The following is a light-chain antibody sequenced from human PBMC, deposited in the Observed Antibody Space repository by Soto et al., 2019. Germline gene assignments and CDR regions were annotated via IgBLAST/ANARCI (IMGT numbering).Light chain of an antibody. CDR2: GAS. CDR3: QQYNKWTPYT. V-gene: IGKV3-15*01. CDR1: QSVSSN. J-gene: IGKJ2*01. Sequence: EIVMTQSPANLSVSPGERATLSCRASQSVSSNLAWYQQKPGQGPRLLIYGASTRATSIPARFSGSGSGTEFTLTINSLQSEDFAVYYCQQYNKWTPYTFGQGTKLEIK.